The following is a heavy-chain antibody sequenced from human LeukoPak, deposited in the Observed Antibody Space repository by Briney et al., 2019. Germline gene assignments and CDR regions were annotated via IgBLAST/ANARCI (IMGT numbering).Heavy chain of an antibody. CDR3: AREEVKSFDN. CDR2: ITQDGSET. CDR1: GFSFSGYW. Sequence: PGGSLRLSCAASGFSFSGYWMTWDRQAPGRGLEWVDNITQDGSETSYVTSVTGRFTICRDKDKNSLYLKMNNLRVEDTAVYFCAREEVKSFDNWGQGTLVTVSS. J-gene: IGHJ4*02. V-gene: IGHV3-7*03.